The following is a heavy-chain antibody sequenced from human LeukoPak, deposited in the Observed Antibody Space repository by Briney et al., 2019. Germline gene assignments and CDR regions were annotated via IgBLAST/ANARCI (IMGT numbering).Heavy chain of an antibody. D-gene: IGHD3-22*01. CDR2: INPNSGGT. V-gene: IGHV1-2*02. J-gene: IGHJ5*02. Sequence: ASVKVSCKASGYTFTGYYMHWVRQAPRQGLEWMGWINPNSGGTNYAQKFQGRVTMTRDTSISTAYMELSRLRSDDTAVYYCARDPPGYYDSSGYTGWFDPWGQGTLVTVSS. CDR1: GYTFTGYY. CDR3: ARDPPGYYDSSGYTGWFDP.